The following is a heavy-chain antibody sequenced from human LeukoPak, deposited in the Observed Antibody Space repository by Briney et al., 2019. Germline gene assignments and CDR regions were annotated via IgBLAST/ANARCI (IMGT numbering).Heavy chain of an antibody. D-gene: IGHD3-3*01. J-gene: IGHJ4*02. CDR3: ARASSYDFWSGYPLDH. CDR1: GGSISGYY. V-gene: IGHV4-59*01. Sequence: AETLTLTCTVSGGSISGYYWNWIRQPPGKGREGIAIIYDSGTADYNPSFKSRLTTSVDTSKNQFSLKLMSVTAADTAVYYCARASSYDFWSGYPLDHWGQGALVTVSS. CDR2: IYDSGTA.